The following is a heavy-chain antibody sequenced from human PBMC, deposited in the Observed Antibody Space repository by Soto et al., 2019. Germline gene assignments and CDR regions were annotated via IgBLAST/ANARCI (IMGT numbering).Heavy chain of an antibody. Sequence: ASVKVSCKASGYTFTSYDINWVRQATGQGLEWMGWMNPNSGNTGYAQKFQGRVTMTRNTSISTAYMELSSLRSEDTAVYYCAREYDYGDYGYYGMDVWGQGTTVTSP. V-gene: IGHV1-8*01. CDR1: GYTFTSYD. J-gene: IGHJ6*02. D-gene: IGHD4-17*01. CDR3: AREYDYGDYGYYGMDV. CDR2: MNPNSGNT.